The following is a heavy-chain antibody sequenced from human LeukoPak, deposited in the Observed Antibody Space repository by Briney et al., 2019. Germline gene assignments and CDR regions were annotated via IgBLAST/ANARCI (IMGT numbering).Heavy chain of an antibody. CDR1: GFTFSSYT. CDR3: ARDGIAALDV. J-gene: IGHJ6*04. Sequence: PGGSLRLSCAASGFTFSSYTMHWVRQAPGKGLEYVSAISSNGGSTYYANSVKGRFTISRDNSKNTLYLQMGSLRTEDMAVYYCARDGIAALDVWGKGTTVTVSS. D-gene: IGHD6-6*01. CDR2: ISSNGGST. V-gene: IGHV3-64*01.